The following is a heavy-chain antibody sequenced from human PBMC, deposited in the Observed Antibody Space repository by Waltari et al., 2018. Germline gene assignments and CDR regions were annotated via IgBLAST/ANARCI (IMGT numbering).Heavy chain of an antibody. CDR1: GGSISSYY. D-gene: IGHD5-12*01. J-gene: IGHJ4*02. CDR3: ARLGRIGASPQTYYCDY. CDR2: ISYSGST. V-gene: IGHV4-59*08. Sequence: QVQLQESGPGLVKPSETLSLTCTVSGGSISSYYWSWIRQPPGKGLEWIGYISYSGSTNYRPSLKSRVTISVDTSKNQFSLKLSSVSAADTAVYYCARLGRIGASPQTYYCDYWGQGTLVTVSS.